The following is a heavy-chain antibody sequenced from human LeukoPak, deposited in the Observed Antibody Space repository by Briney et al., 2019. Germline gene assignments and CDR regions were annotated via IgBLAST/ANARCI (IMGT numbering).Heavy chain of an antibody. Sequence: GGSLTLSCAASEFTFTTYGMHWVRQAPGKGLEWVAFIYYDGSNIYYADYVKGRFTISRDISKNTLYLQMDSLRAEDTAIYYCARLLCSTSCPGWPSTYAMDVWGQGTTVTVSS. J-gene: IGHJ6*02. CDR2: IYYDGSNI. V-gene: IGHV3-33*01. CDR3: ARLLCSTSCPGWPSTYAMDV. D-gene: IGHD2-2*01. CDR1: EFTFTTYG.